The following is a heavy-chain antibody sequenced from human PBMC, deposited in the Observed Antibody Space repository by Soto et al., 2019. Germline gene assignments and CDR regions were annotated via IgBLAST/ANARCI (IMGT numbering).Heavy chain of an antibody. J-gene: IGHJ4*02. Sequence: EVQLVESGGGLVQPGRYLRLSCVASGFTADDYAMHWVRQAPGKGLEWVSGISSNSDTIDYADSVKGRFTISRDNAKNSLFLQMNSLRPEDTALYYCAKDMKLGGMTTIHYFDSWGQGTLVTVSS. CDR1: GFTADDYA. V-gene: IGHV3-9*02. D-gene: IGHD4-17*01. CDR2: ISSNSDTI. CDR3: AKDMKLGGMTTIHYFDS.